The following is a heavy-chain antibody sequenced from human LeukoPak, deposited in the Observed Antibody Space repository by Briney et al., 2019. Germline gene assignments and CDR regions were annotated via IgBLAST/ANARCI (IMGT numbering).Heavy chain of an antibody. CDR3: ARDTFLSGAFDI. CDR2: IYSSVST. D-gene: IGHD6-25*01. CDR1: GDSINDHY. V-gene: IGHV4-59*11. J-gene: IGHJ3*02. Sequence: SETLSLTCTVSGDSINDHYWSWIRQPPGEGLEWIAYIYSSVSTNYNPSLKSRVTISVDTSKNQFSLKLSSVTAADTAAYYCARDTFLSGAFDIWGQGTMVTVSS.